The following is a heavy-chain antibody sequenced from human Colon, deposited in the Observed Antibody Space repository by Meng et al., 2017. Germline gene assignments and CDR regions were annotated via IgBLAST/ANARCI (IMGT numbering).Heavy chain of an antibody. D-gene: IGHD4-17*01. CDR2: IYYTGNT. Sequence: QGYLDELGPGVVGPSRPRALTCTASGASGSSDSHYWSWIRRSPGKGLEWIGYIYYTGNTNYNHSLASRVSMSLDTSKNHFSLHLTSVTAADTAIYYCARVNGDFDEAWFDPWGQGTLVTVSS. CDR3: ARVNGDFDEAWFDP. CDR1: GASGSSDSHY. J-gene: IGHJ5*02. V-gene: IGHV4-61*03.